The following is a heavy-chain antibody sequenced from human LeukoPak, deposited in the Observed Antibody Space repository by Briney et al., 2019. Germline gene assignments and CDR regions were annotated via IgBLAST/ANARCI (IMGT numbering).Heavy chain of an antibody. CDR1: GFTFSSYA. CDR2: ISYDGSNK. J-gene: IGHJ3*02. CDR3: ARDRVSSGYYSTGVGAFDI. D-gene: IGHD3-22*01. V-gene: IGHV3-30-3*01. Sequence: GGSLRLSCAASGFTFSSYAMHWVRQAPGKGLEWVAVISYDGSNKYYADSVKGRLTISRDNSKNTLYLQMNSLRAEDTAVYYCARDRVSSGYYSTGVGAFDIWGQGTMVTVSS.